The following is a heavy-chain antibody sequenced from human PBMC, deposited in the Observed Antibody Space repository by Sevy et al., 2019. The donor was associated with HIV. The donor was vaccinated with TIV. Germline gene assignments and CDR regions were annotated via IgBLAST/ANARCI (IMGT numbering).Heavy chain of an antibody. J-gene: IGHJ3*02. Sequence: GGSLRLSCAASGFTFSSYSMNWVRQAPGKGLEWVSSISSSSSYIYYANSVKGRFTISRDNAKNSLYLQMNSLRAEDTAVYYCASLGYDFWSGYYSPLPDDAFDIWGQGTIVTVSS. V-gene: IGHV3-21*01. CDR2: ISSSSSYI. CDR1: GFTFSSYS. CDR3: ASLGYDFWSGYYSPLPDDAFDI. D-gene: IGHD3-3*01.